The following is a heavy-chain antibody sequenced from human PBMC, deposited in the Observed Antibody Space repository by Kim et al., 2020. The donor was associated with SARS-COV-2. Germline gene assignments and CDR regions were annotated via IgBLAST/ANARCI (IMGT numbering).Heavy chain of an antibody. D-gene: IGHD6-13*01. J-gene: IGHJ4*02. CDR3: TYNQKLYSSSWYFDY. Sequence: SVKVSCKASGGTFSSYAISWVRQAPGQGLEWMGGIIPIFGTANYAQKFQGRVTITADESTSTAYMELSSLRSEDTAVYYCTYNQKLYSSSWYFDYWGQGTLVTVSS. CDR2: IIPIFGTA. CDR1: GGTFSSYA. V-gene: IGHV1-69*13.